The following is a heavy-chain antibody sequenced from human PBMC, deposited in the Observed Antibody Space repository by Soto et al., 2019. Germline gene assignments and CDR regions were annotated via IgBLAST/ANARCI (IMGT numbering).Heavy chain of an antibody. D-gene: IGHD3-9*01. CDR1: GFTFSNAW. J-gene: IGHJ3*02. V-gene: IGHV3-15*01. CDR3: TTDPDLLRYFVDDAFDI. Sequence: KPGGSLRLSCAASGFTFSNAWMSWVRQAPGKGLEWVGRIKSKTDGGTTDYAAPVKGRFTISRDDSKNTLYLQMNSLKTEDTAVYYCTTDPDLLRYFVDDAFDIWGQGTMVTVSS. CDR2: IKSKTDGGTT.